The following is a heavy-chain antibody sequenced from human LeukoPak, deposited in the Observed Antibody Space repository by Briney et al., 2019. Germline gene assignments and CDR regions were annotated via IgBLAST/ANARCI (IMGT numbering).Heavy chain of an antibody. J-gene: IGHJ4*02. CDR2: IYDSGST. D-gene: IGHD6-19*01. Sequence: SETLSLTCTVSGGSLSSSSYYWGWIRQPPGRGLKWIGTIYDSGSTYYNPSLKSRVTISVDTSKNQFSLNLSSVAAADTAVYYCARHLTSGWYGVKYWGQGTLVTVSS. V-gene: IGHV4-39*01. CDR1: GGSLSSSSYY. CDR3: ARHLTSGWYGVKY.